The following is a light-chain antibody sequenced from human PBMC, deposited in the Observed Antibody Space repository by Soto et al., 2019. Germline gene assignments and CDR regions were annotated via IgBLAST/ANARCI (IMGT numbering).Light chain of an antibody. V-gene: IGKV1-5*01. CDR1: QSVRSW. CDR3: QQYGNYPLT. Sequence: DIQMTQSPSTLSASVGDRVTITCRASQSVRSWLAWYQQKPGRAPKFLIYDASSLESGVPSRFSGSGSGTEFTLTICDLQPDDFATYYCQQYGNYPLTFGGVTKVEI. CDR2: DAS. J-gene: IGKJ4*01.